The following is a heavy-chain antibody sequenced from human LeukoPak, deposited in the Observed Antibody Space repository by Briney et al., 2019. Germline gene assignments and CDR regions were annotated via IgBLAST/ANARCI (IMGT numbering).Heavy chain of an antibody. D-gene: IGHD1-26*01. Sequence: ASVKVSCKASEGTFSSYAISWVRQAPGRGLEWMGGIIPIFGTANYAQKFQGRVTITADESTSTAYMELSSLRSEDTAVYYCARNGATQFYYYGMDVWGQGTTVTVSS. CDR3: ARNGATQFYYYGMDV. CDR2: IIPIFGTA. J-gene: IGHJ6*02. V-gene: IGHV1-69*13. CDR1: EGTFSSYA.